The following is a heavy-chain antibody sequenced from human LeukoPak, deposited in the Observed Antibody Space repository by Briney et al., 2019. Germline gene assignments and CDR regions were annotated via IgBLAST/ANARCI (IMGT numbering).Heavy chain of an antibody. CDR1: GFTFSSYA. D-gene: IGHD3-22*01. V-gene: IGHV3-66*01. CDR2: IYSGGST. J-gene: IGHJ4*02. CDR3: ARDPYYYDSSGYSTY. Sequence: GGSLRLSCAASGFTFSSYAMSWVRQAPGKGLEWVSVIYSGGSTYYADSVKGRFTISRDNSKNTLYLQMNSLRAEDTAVYYCARDPYYYDSSGYSTYWGQGTLVTVSS.